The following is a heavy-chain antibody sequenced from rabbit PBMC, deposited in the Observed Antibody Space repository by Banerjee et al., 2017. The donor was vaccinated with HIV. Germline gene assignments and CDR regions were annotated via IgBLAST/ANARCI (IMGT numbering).Heavy chain of an antibody. CDR1: GFTLSKYY. V-gene: IGHV1S45*01. J-gene: IGHJ3*01. CDR3: ARDLAAYPIYDYAMSRLDL. CDR2: IDAGSSGTT. Sequence: QEQLEESGGDLVKPGASLTLTCTASGFTLSKYYMCWVRQAPGKGLEWIACIDAGSSGTTWYANWAKGRFISSKTSSTTVTLQMTSLTVADTATYFCARDLAAYPIYDYAMSRLDLWGPGTLVTVS. D-gene: IGHD6-1*01.